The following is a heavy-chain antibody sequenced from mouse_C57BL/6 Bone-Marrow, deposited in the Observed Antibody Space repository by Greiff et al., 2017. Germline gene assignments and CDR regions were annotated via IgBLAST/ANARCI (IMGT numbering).Heavy chain of an antibody. Sequence: EVKLVESGAELVRPGASVKLSCTASGFNIKDDYMHWVKQRPEQGLEWIGWIDPENGDTEYASKFQGKATITADTSSNTAYLQLSSRTSEDTAVYYCTTVVHYWGQGTTLTVSS. CDR3: TTVVHY. J-gene: IGHJ2*01. CDR2: IDPENGDT. D-gene: IGHD1-1*01. CDR1: GFNIKDDY. V-gene: IGHV14-4*01.